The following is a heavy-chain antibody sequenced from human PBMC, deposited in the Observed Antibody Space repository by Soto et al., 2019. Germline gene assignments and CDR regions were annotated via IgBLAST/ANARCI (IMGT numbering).Heavy chain of an antibody. CDR2: ISYDGSNK. Sequence: GGSLRLSCTASGFTFSSYAMHWVRQAPGKGLEWVAVISYDGSNKYYADSVKGRFTISRDNSKNTMYLQMNSPRVEDTAVYYCARPYSSGWYGDLDYWGQGTLVTVSS. D-gene: IGHD6-19*01. J-gene: IGHJ4*02. CDR1: GFTFSSYA. V-gene: IGHV3-30-3*01. CDR3: ARPYSSGWYGDLDY.